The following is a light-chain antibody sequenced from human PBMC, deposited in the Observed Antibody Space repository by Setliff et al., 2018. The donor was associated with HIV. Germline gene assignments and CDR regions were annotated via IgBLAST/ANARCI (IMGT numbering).Light chain of an antibody. CDR3: SSYTSSSTYV. V-gene: IGLV2-14*01. Sequence: LTQPASVSGSPGQSITISCTGTSSDVGSYNSVSWYQQHPGKAPKLMIYEVSNRPSGVSNRFSGSKSGNTASLTISGLQAEDEADYFCSSYTSSSTYVFGTGTKVTVL. CDR1: SSDVGSYNS. J-gene: IGLJ1*01. CDR2: EVS.